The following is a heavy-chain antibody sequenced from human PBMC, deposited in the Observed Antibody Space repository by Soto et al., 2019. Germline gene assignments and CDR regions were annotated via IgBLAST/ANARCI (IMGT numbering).Heavy chain of an antibody. J-gene: IGHJ4*02. CDR3: ARTPSGYSYGIDY. Sequence: SETLSLTGTVSGGSFSGYYWSWIRQPPGKGLEWIGYIYYSGSTYYNPSLKSRVTISVDTSKNQFSLKLSSVTAADTAVYYCARTPSGYSYGIDYWGQGTLVTVSS. D-gene: IGHD5-18*01. V-gene: IGHV4-30-4*08. CDR2: IYYSGST. CDR1: GGSFSGYY.